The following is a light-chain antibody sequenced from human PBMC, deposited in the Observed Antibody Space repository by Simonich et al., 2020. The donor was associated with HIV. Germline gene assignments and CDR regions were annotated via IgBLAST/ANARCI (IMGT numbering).Light chain of an antibody. CDR2: AAS. CDR1: QSISSY. Sequence: DIQMTQSTSSLSASVGDRVTITCRASQSISSYLNWYQQKPGKAPKLLIYAASSLQSGVPSMFSGSGSGTDFTLTISSLQPEDFATYYCQQSYSTPPTFGQGTKVEIK. J-gene: IGKJ1*01. CDR3: QQSYSTPPT. V-gene: IGKV1-39*01.